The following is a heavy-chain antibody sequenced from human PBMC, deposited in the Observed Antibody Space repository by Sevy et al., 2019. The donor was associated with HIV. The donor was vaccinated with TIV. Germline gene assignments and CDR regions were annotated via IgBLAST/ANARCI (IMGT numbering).Heavy chain of an antibody. Sequence: TLSLTCTVSGGSISSGGDYWSWIRQPPGKGLEWIGYIHYSGSTDYNPSLKSRVTIAVDTSKNQFSLKLSSVTAADTAVYHCARTYYDILTGYYPYYRDYWGQGTLVTVSS. CDR3: ARTYYDILTGYYPYYRDY. D-gene: IGHD3-9*01. J-gene: IGHJ4*02. CDR1: GGSISSGGDY. V-gene: IGHV4-30-4*01. CDR2: IHYSGST.